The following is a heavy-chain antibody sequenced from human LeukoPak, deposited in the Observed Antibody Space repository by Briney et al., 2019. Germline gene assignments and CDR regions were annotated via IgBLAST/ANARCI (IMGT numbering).Heavy chain of an antibody. CDR2: IYYSGST. J-gene: IGHJ6*03. CDR1: GGSISSSSYY. Sequence: SETLSLTCTVSGGSISSSSYYWGWIRQPPGKGLEWIGSIYYSGSTYYNPSLKSRVTISVDTSKNQFSLKLSSVTAADTAVYYFASLVVPAAPNYYYYMDVWGKGTTVTVFS. V-gene: IGHV4-39*01. D-gene: IGHD2-2*01. CDR3: ASLVVPAAPNYYYYMDV.